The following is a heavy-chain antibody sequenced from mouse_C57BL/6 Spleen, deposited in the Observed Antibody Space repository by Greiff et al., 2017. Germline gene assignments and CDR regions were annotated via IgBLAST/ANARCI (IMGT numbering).Heavy chain of an antibody. Sequence: VQLQQSGAELARPGASVKMSCKASGYTFTSYTMHWVKQRPGQGLEWIGYINPSSGYTKYNQKFKDKATLTADKSSSTAYMQLSSLTAEDSAVYDCARMDYGSSYGFAYWGQGTLVTVSA. CDR3: ARMDYGSSYGFAY. V-gene: IGHV1-4*01. CDR2: INPSSGYT. J-gene: IGHJ3*01. CDR1: GYTFTSYT. D-gene: IGHD1-1*01.